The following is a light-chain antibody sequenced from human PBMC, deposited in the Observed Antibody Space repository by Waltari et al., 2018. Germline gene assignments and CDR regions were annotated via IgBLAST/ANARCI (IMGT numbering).Light chain of an antibody. Sequence: DIQMTQSPSSLSASVGARVTITCRASQSIRSYLNWYQQKPGKDPKLLIYAASSLQSGVPSRFSGSDSGTDFTLTISSLQPEDFATYYCQQSYSTPFTFGPGTKVDIK. J-gene: IGKJ3*01. V-gene: IGKV1-39*01. CDR2: AAS. CDR1: QSIRSY. CDR3: QQSYSTPFT.